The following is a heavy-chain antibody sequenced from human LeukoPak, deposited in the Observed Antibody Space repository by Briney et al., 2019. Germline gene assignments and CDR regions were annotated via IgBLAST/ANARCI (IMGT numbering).Heavy chain of an antibody. V-gene: IGHV1-18*01. CDR2: ISAYNGNT. J-gene: IGHJ4*02. D-gene: IGHD3-10*01. CDR1: GYTFTSYG. CDR3: ARGRITMVRAWLDY. Sequence: GASVKVSYKASGYTFTSYGISWVRQAPGQGLEWMGWISAYNGNTNYAQKLQGRVTMTTDTSTSTAYMELRSLRSDDTAVYYCARGRITMVRAWLDYWGQGTLVTVSS.